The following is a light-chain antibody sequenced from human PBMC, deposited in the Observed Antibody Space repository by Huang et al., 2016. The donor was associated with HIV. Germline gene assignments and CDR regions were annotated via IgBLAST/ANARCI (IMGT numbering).Light chain of an antibody. V-gene: IGKV2-28*01. CDR3: MQALQTPIT. J-gene: IGKJ5*01. CDR1: QSLLHSYGYNY. CDR2: LGS. Sequence: DIVMTQSPLSLPVTPGESASISCRSSQSLLHSYGYNYLDWYVQKPGQSQQLLIYLGSNRASGGPDRFSGSGSGTDFTLKISRVEAEDVGVYVCMQALQTPITFGQGTRLEIK.